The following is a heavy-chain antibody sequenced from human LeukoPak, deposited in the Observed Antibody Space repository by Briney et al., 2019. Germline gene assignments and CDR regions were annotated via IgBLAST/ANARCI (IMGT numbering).Heavy chain of an antibody. J-gene: IGHJ4*02. V-gene: IGHV3-33*06. Sequence: PGRSLRLSCAASGFTFSSYGMHWVRQAPGKGLEWVAVIWYDGSNKYYADYVKGRFTISRDNSKNTLYLQMNSLRAEDTAVYYCAKGSLVGATTPFDYWGQGTLVTVSS. CDR3: AKGSLVGATTPFDY. D-gene: IGHD1-26*01. CDR2: IWYDGSNK. CDR1: GFTFSSYG.